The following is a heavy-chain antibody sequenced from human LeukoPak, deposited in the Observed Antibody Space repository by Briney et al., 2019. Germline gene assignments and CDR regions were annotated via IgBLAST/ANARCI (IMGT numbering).Heavy chain of an antibody. CDR2: ISYDGSNK. D-gene: IGHD5-18*01. CDR1: GFTFSSYG. V-gene: IGHV3-30*03. Sequence: GGSLRLSCAASGFTFSSYGMHWVRQAPGKGLEWVAVISYDGSNKYYADSVKGRFTISRDNAKNSLYLQMNSLRAEDTAVYYCASCHIQNPVFDYWGQGTLVTVSS. J-gene: IGHJ4*02. CDR3: ASCHIQNPVFDY.